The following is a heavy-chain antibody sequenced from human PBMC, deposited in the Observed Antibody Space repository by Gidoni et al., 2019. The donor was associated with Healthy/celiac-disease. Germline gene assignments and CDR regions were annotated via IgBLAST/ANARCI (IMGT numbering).Heavy chain of an antibody. V-gene: IGHV3-48*02. CDR1: GFTFRSYS. Sequence: EVQLVESGGGLVQPGGSLRPSCAASGFTFRSYSMNWVRQAPGKGLEWVSYISSSSSTIYYADSVKGRFTISRDNAKNALYLQMNSLRDEDTAVYYCARDSGLGDTAMADFDYWGQGTLVTVSS. D-gene: IGHD5-18*01. J-gene: IGHJ4*02. CDR3: ARDSGLGDTAMADFDY. CDR2: ISSSSSTI.